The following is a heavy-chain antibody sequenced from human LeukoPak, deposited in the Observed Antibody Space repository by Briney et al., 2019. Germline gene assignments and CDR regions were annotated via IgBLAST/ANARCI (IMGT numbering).Heavy chain of an antibody. D-gene: IGHD1-26*01. CDR3: ARQGSGGRAFDI. CDR2: IYYSGST. V-gene: IGHV4-59*08. J-gene: IGHJ3*02. CDR1: GGSISSYY. Sequence: SETLSLTCTISGGSISSYYWSWIRQPPGKGLEWIGYIYYSGSTSYNPSLKSRVTILVDTSKNQFSLKLRSVTAADTAVYYCARQGSGGRAFDIWGQGTMVTVSS.